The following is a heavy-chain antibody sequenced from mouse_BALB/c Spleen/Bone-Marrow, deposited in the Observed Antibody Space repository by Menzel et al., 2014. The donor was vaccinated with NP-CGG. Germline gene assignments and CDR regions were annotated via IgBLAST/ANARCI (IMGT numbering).Heavy chain of an antibody. J-gene: IGHJ1*01. CDR2: IRNKGKGXTT. CDR1: GFTFTDYY. V-gene: IGHV7-3*02. CDR3: ARDENVGIYWYFDV. Sequence: EVKLMESGGGLVQPGGSLRLSCATSGFTFTDYYMSWVRQPPGKALEWLGFIRNKGKGXTTEYSASVKGRFTISRDNSQSILYLQMNTLRAEDSATYYCARDENVGIYWYFDVWGAGTTVTVSS.